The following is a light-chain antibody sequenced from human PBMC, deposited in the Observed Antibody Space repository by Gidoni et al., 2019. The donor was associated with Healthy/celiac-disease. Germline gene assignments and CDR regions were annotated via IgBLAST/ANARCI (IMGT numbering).Light chain of an antibody. CDR3: QQYGSSPPMYT. Sequence: PGTLSLSPGERATLSCRASQSVSSSYLAWYQQKPGQAPMLLIYGASSRATGIPDRFSGSGSGTDFTLTISRLEPEDFAVYYCQQYGSSPPMYTFGQGTKLEIK. V-gene: IGKV3-20*01. CDR1: QSVSSSY. CDR2: GAS. J-gene: IGKJ2*01.